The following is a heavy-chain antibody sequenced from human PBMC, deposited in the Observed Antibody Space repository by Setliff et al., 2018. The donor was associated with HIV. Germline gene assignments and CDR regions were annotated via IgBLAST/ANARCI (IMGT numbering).Heavy chain of an antibody. CDR2: INESGRI. J-gene: IGHJ4*02. CDR1: GGSFSGHY. D-gene: IGHD3-3*01. V-gene: IGHV4-34*01. Sequence: SETLSLTCAVYGGSFSGHYWNWVRQPPGKGLEWIGEINESGRINYNPSLKSRLIISVDTSKKQFSLNLISMTAADTAVYYCSRETDVSNSWFGGYYFDFWGQGTVVTVSS. CDR3: SRETDVSNSWFGGYYFDF.